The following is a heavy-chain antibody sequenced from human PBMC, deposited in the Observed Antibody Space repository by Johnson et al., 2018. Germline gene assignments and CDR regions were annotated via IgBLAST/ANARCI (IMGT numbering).Heavy chain of an antibody. CDR1: GFTFSSYD. CDR2: IGTAGDT. CDR3: ARERRRITMLVVVKASRGAFDL. Sequence: VQLVESGGGLVQPGGSXRLSCAASGFTFSSYDMHWVRQATGKGLEWVSAIGTAGDTYYPGSVKGRFTISRETANNSLYLQMNSLRAEDTDVYYCARERRRITMLVVVKASRGAFDLWGQGTMVTVSS. V-gene: IGHV3-13*01. J-gene: IGHJ3*01. D-gene: IGHD3-22*01.